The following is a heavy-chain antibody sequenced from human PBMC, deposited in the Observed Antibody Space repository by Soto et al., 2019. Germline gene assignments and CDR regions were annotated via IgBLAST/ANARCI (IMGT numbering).Heavy chain of an antibody. D-gene: IGHD3-3*01. CDR3: AKDSITIFGVVTPVGFAP. J-gene: IGHJ5*02. CDR1: RFTFSSYA. CDR2: ISGSGGST. V-gene: IGHV3-23*01. Sequence: GSLRISFAGSRFTFSSYAIIWVRPSPLKGLEWVSAISGSGGSTYYADSVKGRFTISRDNSKNTLYLQMNSLRAEDTAVYYCAKDSITIFGVVTPVGFAPWGQGTLVTVSS.